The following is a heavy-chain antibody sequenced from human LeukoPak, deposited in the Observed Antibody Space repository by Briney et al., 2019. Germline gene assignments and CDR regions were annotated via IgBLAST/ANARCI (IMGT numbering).Heavy chain of an antibody. J-gene: IGHJ4*02. CDR2: INQDGSEE. CDR1: GFTFSSHW. V-gene: IGHV3-7*05. CDR3: ARDATPDGVILDY. Sequence: GGPLRLSCAASGFTFSSHWMTWVRQAPGKGLEWVANINQDGSEEYYVDSLMGRFSISRDNAKKSLYLQMNSLRADDTAVYYCARDATPDGVILDYWGQGALVTVSS. D-gene: IGHD2-8*02.